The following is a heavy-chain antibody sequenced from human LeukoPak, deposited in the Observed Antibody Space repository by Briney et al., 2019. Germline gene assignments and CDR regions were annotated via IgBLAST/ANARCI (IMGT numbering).Heavy chain of an antibody. CDR1: GFPFSSYW. V-gene: IGHV3-30*02. CDR3: AKEVRVVTAILYYDH. J-gene: IGHJ4*01. D-gene: IGHD2-21*02. CDR2: MRYDGSHE. Sequence: GGSLRLSCAVSGFPFSSYWMHWFRQAPGKGLEWVAFMRYDGSHEHYIDSVKGRFTVSRDNSKNTLYLHMHSLRVDDTAVYFCAKEVRVVTAILYYDHWGQGSLVTVSS.